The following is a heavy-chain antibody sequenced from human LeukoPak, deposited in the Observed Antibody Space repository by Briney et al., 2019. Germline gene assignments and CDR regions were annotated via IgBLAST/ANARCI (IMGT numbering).Heavy chain of an antibody. V-gene: IGHV3-66*02. CDR3: ARGFGKAAADVFGGYTMDV. D-gene: IGHD6-13*01. Sequence: GVSLRLSCAASVFSANSNYMSWVRHAPGKGLEWVSLIYTGGSTYYADSVTGRFTISRDNSKNTLYLQMNSLRPEDTAIYYCARGFGKAAADVFGGYTMDVWGQGTTVTVSS. J-gene: IGHJ6*02. CDR2: IYTGGST. CDR1: VFSANSNY.